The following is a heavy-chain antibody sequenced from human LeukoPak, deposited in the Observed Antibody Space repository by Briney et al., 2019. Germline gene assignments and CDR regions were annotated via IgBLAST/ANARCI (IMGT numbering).Heavy chain of an antibody. D-gene: IGHD3-22*01. V-gene: IGHV3-23*01. CDR3: AKEAKDYYDSSGYYPTSFDY. J-gene: IGHJ4*02. CDR1: GFSFSSYA. Sequence: GGSLRLSCAASGFSFSSYAISWVRQAPGKGLEWVSAISGSGGSTYYADSVKGRFTISRDNSKNTLYLQMNSLRAEDTAVYYCAKEAKDYYDSSGYYPTSFDYWGQGTLVTVSS. CDR2: ISGSGGST.